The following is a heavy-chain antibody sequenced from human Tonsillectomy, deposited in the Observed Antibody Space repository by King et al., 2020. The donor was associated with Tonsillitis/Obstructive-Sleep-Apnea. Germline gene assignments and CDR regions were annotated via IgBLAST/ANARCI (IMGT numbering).Heavy chain of an antibody. J-gene: IGHJ3*01. V-gene: IGHV4-59*01. CDR2: SYYSGGT. D-gene: IGHD2-8*01. CDR3: AREGAVMNAFDL. CDR1: GDSISSYY. Sequence: QLQESGPGLVKPSETLSLTCTVSGDSISSYYWSWIRQPPGKGLECIGYSYYSGGTNYNPSLKSRVTISVDTSKNQFSLKLSSVTAADTAVYYCAREGAVMNAFDLWGQGTMVTVSS.